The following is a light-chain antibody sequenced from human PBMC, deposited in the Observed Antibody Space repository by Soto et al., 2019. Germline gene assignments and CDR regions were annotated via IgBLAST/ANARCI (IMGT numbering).Light chain of an antibody. CDR3: QQYNSYSWT. CDR1: QSSSSW. V-gene: IGKV1-5*03. Sequence: QMPQSPSTLSASVGARVTITSLASQSSSSWLAWYQQKPGKAPKLLIYKASSLESGVPSRFSGSGSGTEFTLTISSLQPDDFATYYCQQYNSYSWTFGQGTKVDIK. J-gene: IGKJ1*01. CDR2: KAS.